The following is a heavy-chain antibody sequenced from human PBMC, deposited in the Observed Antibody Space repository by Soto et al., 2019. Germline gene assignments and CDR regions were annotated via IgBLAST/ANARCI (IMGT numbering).Heavy chain of an antibody. CDR2: IYWDDDK. CDR3: ALTTTSPYYDFWSGYPNNWFDP. D-gene: IGHD3-3*01. J-gene: IGHJ5*02. Sequence: SGPTLVNPTQTLTLTCTFSGFSLSTSGVGVGWIRQPPGKALEWLALIYWDDDKRYSPSLKSRLTITKDTSKNQVVLTMTNMDPVDTATYYCALTTTSPYYDFWSGYPNNWFDPWGQGTLVTVSS. V-gene: IGHV2-5*02. CDR1: GFSLSTSGVG.